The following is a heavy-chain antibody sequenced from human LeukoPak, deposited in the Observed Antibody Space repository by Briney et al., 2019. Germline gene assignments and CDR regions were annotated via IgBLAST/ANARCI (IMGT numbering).Heavy chain of an antibody. CDR2: IYSGDNT. D-gene: IGHD3-10*01. V-gene: IGHV3-53*01. CDR3: ARHGSITMVRGRLRYYYMDV. CDR1: GFTVSSNY. Sequence: GGSLRLSCAASGFTVSSNYMSWVRQAPGKGLEWVSVIYSGDNTYYADSVKGRFTISRDNSKNTLYLQMNSLRAEDTAVYYCARHGSITMVRGRLRYYYMDVWGKGTTVTISS. J-gene: IGHJ6*03.